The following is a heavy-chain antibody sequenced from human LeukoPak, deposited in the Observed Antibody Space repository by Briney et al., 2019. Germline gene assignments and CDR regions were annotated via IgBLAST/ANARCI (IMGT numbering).Heavy chain of an antibody. CDR2: IRSKAYGGTT. CDR3: TRGGFRRVGYFDY. J-gene: IGHJ4*02. CDR1: GFTFGDYA. V-gene: IGHV3-49*04. D-gene: IGHD1-26*01. Sequence: GGSLRLSCTASGFTFGDYAMSWVRQAPGKGLEWVGFIRSKAYGGTTEYAASVKGRFTISRDDSKSIAYLQMNSLKTEDTAVYYCTRGGFRRVGYFDYWGQGTLVTVSS.